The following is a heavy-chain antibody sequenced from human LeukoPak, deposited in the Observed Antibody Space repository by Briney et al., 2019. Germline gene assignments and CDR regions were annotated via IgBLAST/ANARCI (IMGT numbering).Heavy chain of an antibody. J-gene: IGHJ4*02. CDR2: LWYDGSNK. D-gene: IGHD4-17*01. V-gene: IGHV3-33*01. CDR1: GFTFSGHG. CDR3: ARGAYGDYNFEDVFYLDY. Sequence: GGSLTLSCAASGFTFSGHGLHWVRQTPGKGLEWLAVLWYDGSNKHYADSLKGRFTISRDNSRHTLYLQMNSLKVEDTAIYYCARGAYGDYNFEDVFYLDYWGQGTLVTVSS.